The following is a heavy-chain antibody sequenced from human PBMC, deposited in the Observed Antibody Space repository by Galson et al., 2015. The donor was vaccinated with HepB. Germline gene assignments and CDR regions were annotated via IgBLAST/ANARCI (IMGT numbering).Heavy chain of an antibody. CDR1: GFTFSSYW. D-gene: IGHD3-10*01. Sequence: SLRLSCAASGFTFSSYWMSWVRQAPGKGLEWVANIKQDGSEKYYVDSVKGRFTISRDNAKNSLYLQMNSLRAEDTAVYYCARGFYGSGSYGIGGNDYWGQGTLVTVSS. V-gene: IGHV3-7*03. CDR3: ARGFYGSGSYGIGGNDY. CDR2: IKQDGSEK. J-gene: IGHJ4*02.